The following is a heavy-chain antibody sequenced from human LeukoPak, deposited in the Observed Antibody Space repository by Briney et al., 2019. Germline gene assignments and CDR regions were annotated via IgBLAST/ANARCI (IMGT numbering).Heavy chain of an antibody. J-gene: IGHJ3*02. Sequence: GGSLRLSCAASGFTFSGYAMHWVRQAPGKGLEWVAVISYDGSNKYYADSVKGRFTISRDNSKNTLYLQMNSLRAEDTAVYYCARDGTPYSSSWYDDAFDIWGQGTMVTVSS. CDR3: ARDGTPYSSSWYDDAFDI. V-gene: IGHV3-30-3*01. CDR1: GFTFSGYA. CDR2: ISYDGSNK. D-gene: IGHD6-13*01.